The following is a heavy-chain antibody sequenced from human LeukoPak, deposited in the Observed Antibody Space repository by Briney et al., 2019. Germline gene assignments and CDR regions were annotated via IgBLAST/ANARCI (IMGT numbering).Heavy chain of an antibody. V-gene: IGHV4-34*01. J-gene: IGHJ4*02. CDR3: AGKDGSAGYYFDS. D-gene: IGHD5-24*01. Sequence: PSETLSLTCAVYGGSFSGYYWGWIRQPPGKTLEWIGSIYHSGTTYYNPSLTSRVTILVDTSKNQFSLKLTSVTAADTAVYYCAGKDGSAGYYFDSWGQGALVTVSS. CDR1: GGSFSGYY. CDR2: IYHSGTT.